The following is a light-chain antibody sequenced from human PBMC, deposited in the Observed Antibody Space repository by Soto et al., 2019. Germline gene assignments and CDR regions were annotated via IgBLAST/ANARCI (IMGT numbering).Light chain of an antibody. CDR1: QGIRTS. Sequence: DVQMTQSPPFVSASVGDRAAITCRASQGIRTSLVWYQPTPGKAPELLIFGASNLQTGVPSRFSGSGSGTDFTLSITSLQHDDSATYYCQQAKTFPWTFGQGTKVDIK. V-gene: IGKV1-12*01. CDR3: QQAKTFPWT. J-gene: IGKJ1*01. CDR2: GAS.